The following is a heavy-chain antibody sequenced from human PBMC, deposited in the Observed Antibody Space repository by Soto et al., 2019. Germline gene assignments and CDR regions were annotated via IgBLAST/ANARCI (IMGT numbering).Heavy chain of an antibody. Sequence: PPETLSLTCTVSGDSITSGDYYWSWIRHTPGKGLEGTGYIYYSGDTNNNPSPKTRGTMTLATAQNQFTLTLSALTTADTATAHCARAGVATIYPGNNWFDPWGQGTLVTVAS. CDR3: ARAGVATIYPGNNWFDP. V-gene: IGHV4-30-4*01. CDR2: IYYSGDT. D-gene: IGHD5-12*01. J-gene: IGHJ5*02. CDR1: GDSITSGDYY.